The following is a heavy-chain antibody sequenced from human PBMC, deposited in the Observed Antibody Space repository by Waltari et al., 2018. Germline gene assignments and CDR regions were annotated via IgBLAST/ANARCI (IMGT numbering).Heavy chain of an antibody. CDR1: GFTFSSYS. V-gene: IGHV3-48*01. CDR2: ISSSSSTI. J-gene: IGHJ4*02. D-gene: IGHD3-22*01. Sequence: EVQLVESGGGLVQPGGSLRLSCAASGFTFSSYSMNWVRQAPGKGLEWVSYISSSSSTIYYADSVKGRFTISRDNAKNSLYLQMNSLGAEDTAVYYCARDFTYYYDSSGYMGWGQGTLVTVSS. CDR3: ARDFTYYYDSSGYMG.